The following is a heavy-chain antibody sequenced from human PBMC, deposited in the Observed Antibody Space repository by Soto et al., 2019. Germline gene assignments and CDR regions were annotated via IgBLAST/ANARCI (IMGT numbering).Heavy chain of an antibody. CDR3: ANDIIXFGESNKTPFXY. J-gene: IGHJ4*02. CDR1: GFTFSSDT. V-gene: IGHV3-23*01. Sequence: GRSLXLSWAASGFTFSSDTMAWVRQAPGKGLEWVSSISGSGGSTSYADSVQGRFTISRDNSTNTLYLQMNSLRAEDTAVYYFANDIIXFGESNKTPFXYWGQGTLVXVSS. CDR2: ISGSGGST. D-gene: IGHD3-10*01.